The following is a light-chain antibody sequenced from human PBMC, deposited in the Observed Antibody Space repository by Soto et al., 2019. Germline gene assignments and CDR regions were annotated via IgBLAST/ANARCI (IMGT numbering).Light chain of an antibody. V-gene: IGKV1-5*01. Sequence: DVKMNQSPSTLSASVGDRVTITCRASQSISSWLAWYQQKPGKAPKLLIYDASSLESGVPSRFSGSGSGTEFTLTISSLQPDDFATYYCQQYNSYSETFGQVTKV. J-gene: IGKJ1*01. CDR2: DAS. CDR3: QQYNSYSET. CDR1: QSISSW.